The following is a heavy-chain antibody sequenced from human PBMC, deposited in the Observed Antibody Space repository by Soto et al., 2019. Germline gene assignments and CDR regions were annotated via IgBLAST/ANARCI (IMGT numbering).Heavy chain of an antibody. Sequence: QVQLQESGPGLVQPSQTLSLTCTVSGGSISSADYYWSWIRQPPGKGLEWIGYFHSSGATYKDPSLKSRVTISVDTSKNQISLKLDSVTAADTAVYYCASIWFGDFDYWGHGTLVTVSS. J-gene: IGHJ4*01. V-gene: IGHV4-30-4*01. CDR1: GGSISSADYY. CDR3: ASIWFGDFDY. CDR2: FHSSGAT. D-gene: IGHD3-10*01.